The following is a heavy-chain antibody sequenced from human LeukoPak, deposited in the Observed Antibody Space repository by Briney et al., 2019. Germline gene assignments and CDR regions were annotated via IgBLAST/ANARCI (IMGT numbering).Heavy chain of an antibody. J-gene: IGHJ3*02. V-gene: IGHV5-51*01. CDR3: ARPRRAGENDAFDI. CDR1: GNSFTSYW. D-gene: IGHD1-14*01. CDR2: ISPGDSDT. Sequence: GASLKISCKASGNSFTSYWISWVRQLPDKGLEWRGIISPGDSDTKYSPTVQGQVTISADKAITTAYLQWSSLRASDTAMYYCARPRRAGENDAFDIWGQGTMLIVSS.